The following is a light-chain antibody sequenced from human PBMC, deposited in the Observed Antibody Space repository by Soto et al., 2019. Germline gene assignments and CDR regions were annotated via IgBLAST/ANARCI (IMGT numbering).Light chain of an antibody. Sequence: DILLTQSPGTLSFSPGDRATVSCRGSQTVRANYLAWYQQKPGQAPRLVIHGASNRATDIPDRISGSGSGTDFTLTISRLEPEDFAVYYCQQYGDSPVTFGQGTKVDIK. CDR3: QQYGDSPVT. J-gene: IGKJ1*01. CDR2: GAS. V-gene: IGKV3-20*01. CDR1: QTVRANY.